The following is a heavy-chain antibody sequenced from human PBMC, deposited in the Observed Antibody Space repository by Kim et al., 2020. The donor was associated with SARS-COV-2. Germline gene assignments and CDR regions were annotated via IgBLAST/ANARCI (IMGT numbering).Heavy chain of an antibody. D-gene: IGHD1-26*01. V-gene: IGHV5-51*01. CDR3: ARRPGLGWELLRASEPFDY. CDR1: GYSFTSYW. CDR2: IYPGDSDT. J-gene: IGHJ4*02. Sequence: GESLKISCKGSGYSFTSYWIGWVRQMPGKGLEWMGIIYPGDSDTRYSPSFQGQVTISADKSISTAYLQWSSLKASDTAMYYCARRPGLGWELLRASEPFDYWGQGTLVTVSS.